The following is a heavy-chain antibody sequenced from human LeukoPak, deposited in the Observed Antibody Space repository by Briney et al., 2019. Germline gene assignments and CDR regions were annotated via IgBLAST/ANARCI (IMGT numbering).Heavy chain of an antibody. Sequence: PSETLSLTCTVSGGSISSYYWSWIRQPPGKGLEWIAYIYYSGNTNYNPSLKSRVTLSLDTSKNQFSLKLSSVTAADTAVYYCARAPHSSGGTHFEPWGQGTLVTVSS. CDR3: ARAPHSSGGTHFEP. CDR1: GGSISSYY. D-gene: IGHD6-25*01. V-gene: IGHV4-59*01. CDR2: IYYSGNT. J-gene: IGHJ5*02.